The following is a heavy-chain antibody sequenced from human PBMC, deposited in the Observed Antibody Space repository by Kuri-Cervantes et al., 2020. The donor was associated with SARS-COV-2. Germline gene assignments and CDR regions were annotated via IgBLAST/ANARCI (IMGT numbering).Heavy chain of an antibody. Sequence: SVKVSCKVSGYTLTELSMHWVRQAPGQGLEWMGGIIPIFGTANYAQKFQGRVTITTDESTSTAYMELSSLRSDDTAVYYCARSCLEWLNYYYYYYMDVWGKGTTVTVSS. CDR1: GYTLTELS. V-gene: IGHV1-69*05. CDR2: IIPIFGTA. CDR3: ARSCLEWLNYYYYYYMDV. D-gene: IGHD3-3*01. J-gene: IGHJ6*03.